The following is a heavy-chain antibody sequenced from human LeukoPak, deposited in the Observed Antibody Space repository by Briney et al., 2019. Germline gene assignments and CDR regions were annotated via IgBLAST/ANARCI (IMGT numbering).Heavy chain of an antibody. J-gene: IGHJ3*01. CDR2: MNPKSGDP. D-gene: IGHD2-21*02. CDR3: ATGLTPNSFDV. V-gene: IGHV1-8*02. CDR1: GYSHSDYN. Sequence: ASVKVSCKASGYSHSDYNIHWVRQATGQGLEWMGSMNPKSGDPVYAQKFQSKVTMTRDTSTNTVDMELSSLRSEDTAVYYCATGLTPNSFDVWGQGTMVTVSS.